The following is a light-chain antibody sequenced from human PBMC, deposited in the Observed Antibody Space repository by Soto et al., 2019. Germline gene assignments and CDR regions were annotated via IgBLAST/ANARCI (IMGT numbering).Light chain of an antibody. CDR2: AAS. CDR1: QSVSSGS. CDR3: QQYHNSPRT. Sequence: EIVLTQSPGALSLSPGERDTLSCRASQSVSSGSLAWYQQKPGQAPRLLIYAASARATGIPDRFSGSGSGKVFTLTVSRLEPEDFAVYYCQQYHNSPRTFGQGTKVDIK. V-gene: IGKV3-20*01. J-gene: IGKJ1*01.